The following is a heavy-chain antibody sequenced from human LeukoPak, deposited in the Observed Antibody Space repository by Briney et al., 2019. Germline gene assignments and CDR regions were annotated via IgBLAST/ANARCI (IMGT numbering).Heavy chain of an antibody. CDR2: IKRKTDGGTT. V-gene: IGHV3-15*01. Sequence: PGGSLRLSCAASGFTFNNAWMSWVRQPPGKGLEWVGRIKRKTDGGTTDYAAPVKGRFTISRDDSKNTLYLQMNSLKTEDTAVYYCTTRRPYFYDTSTYYFFDYWGQGTLVTVSS. CDR3: TTRRPYFYDTSTYYFFDY. CDR1: GFTFNNAW. D-gene: IGHD3-22*01. J-gene: IGHJ4*02.